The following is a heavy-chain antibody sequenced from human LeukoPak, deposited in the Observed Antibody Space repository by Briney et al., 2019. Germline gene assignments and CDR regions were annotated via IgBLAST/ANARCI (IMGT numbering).Heavy chain of an antibody. CDR3: ARHDPSNYFHY. CDR1: GYNFTSYW. CDR2: ISPGDSDS. J-gene: IGHJ4*02. V-gene: IGHV5-51*01. Sequence: PGESLKISCKGSGYNFTSYWIGWVRQMPGKGLEGMGIISPGDSDSRNSPSFQGQVTISADKSISTAYLQWSSLKASDTAMYYCARHDPSNYFHYWGQGTLVTVSS.